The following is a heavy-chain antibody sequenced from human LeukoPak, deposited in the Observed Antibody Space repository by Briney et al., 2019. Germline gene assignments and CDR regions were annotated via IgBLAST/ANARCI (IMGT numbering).Heavy chain of an antibody. Sequence: PGGSLRLSCAASGFTFSSYSMNWVRQAPGKGLEWVSSISSGSSYIYYADSVKGRFTISRDNAKNSLYLQMNSLRAEDTAVYYCASQYSSSVDYWGQGTLVTVSS. D-gene: IGHD6-6*01. CDR1: GFTFSSYS. J-gene: IGHJ4*02. CDR3: ASQYSSSVDY. CDR2: ISSGSSYI. V-gene: IGHV3-21*01.